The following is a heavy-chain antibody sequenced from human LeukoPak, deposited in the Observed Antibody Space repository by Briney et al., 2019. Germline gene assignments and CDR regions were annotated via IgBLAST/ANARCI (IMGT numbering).Heavy chain of an antibody. D-gene: IGHD6-13*01. CDR2: IYYSGST. Sequence: SETLSLTCTVSGGSISSSSYYWGWIRQPPGKGLEWIGSIYYSGSTYYNPSLKSRVTISVDTSKNQFSLKLSSVTAADTAVYYCARGTYSTPNYWGQGTLVTVSS. CDR1: GGSISSSSYY. V-gene: IGHV4-39*07. J-gene: IGHJ4*02. CDR3: ARGTYSTPNY.